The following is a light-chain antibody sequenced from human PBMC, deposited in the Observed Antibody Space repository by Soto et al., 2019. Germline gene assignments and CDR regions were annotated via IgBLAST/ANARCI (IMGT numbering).Light chain of an antibody. V-gene: IGKV1-5*01. CDR3: QQYNSYRT. Sequence: ASVGDRVTITCRASQSISSWLAWYQQKPGKAPKLLIYDASSLESGVPSRFSGSGSGTEFTLTISSLQPDDFATYYCQQYNSYRTFGQGTKVDIK. CDR2: DAS. J-gene: IGKJ1*01. CDR1: QSISSW.